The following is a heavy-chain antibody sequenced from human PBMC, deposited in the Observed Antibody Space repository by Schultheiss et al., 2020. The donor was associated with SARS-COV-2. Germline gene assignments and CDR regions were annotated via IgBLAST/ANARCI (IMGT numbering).Heavy chain of an antibody. V-gene: IGHV3-7*01. CDR1: GFTFSSYW. CDR2: IKQDGSEK. D-gene: IGHD2-8*01. Sequence: GGSLRLSCAASGFTFSSYWMSWVRQAPGKGLEWVANIKQDGSEKYYVDSVKGRFTISRDNSKNTLYLLMNSLRAEDTAVYYCARDGIWFMLDYWGQGTLVTVAS. CDR3: ARDGIWFMLDY. J-gene: IGHJ4*02.